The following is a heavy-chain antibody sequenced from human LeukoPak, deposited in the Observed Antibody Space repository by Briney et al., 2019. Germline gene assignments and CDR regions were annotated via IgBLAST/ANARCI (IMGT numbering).Heavy chain of an antibody. V-gene: IGHV4-34*01. CDR2: INHSGST. D-gene: IGHD3-10*01. CDR3: ARVLVYYGSGSYWNYYYYYMDV. CDR1: GGSFSGYY. J-gene: IGHJ6*03. Sequence: SETLSLTCAVYGGSFSGYYWSWIRQPPGKGLEWIGEINHSGSTNYNPSLKSRVTISVDTSKNQFSLRLSSVTAADTAVYYCARVLVYYGSGSYWNYYYYYMDVWGKGTTVTVSS.